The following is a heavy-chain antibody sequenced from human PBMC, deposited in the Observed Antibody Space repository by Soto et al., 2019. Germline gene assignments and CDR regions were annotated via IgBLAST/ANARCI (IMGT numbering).Heavy chain of an antibody. J-gene: IGHJ5*02. V-gene: IGHV3-11*01. Sequence: PGGSXRLSCASSGFIFIDYYMIWIRQAPGKGLEWLAYISRDGNAIFYADSVIGRFTVSRDNAKNSLFLQMDDLRAEDTAMFFCAGGAEMSSITKWLETWGQGTLVTVSS. CDR2: ISRDGNAI. CDR1: GFIFIDYY. CDR3: AGGAEMSSITKWLET. D-gene: IGHD3-3*02.